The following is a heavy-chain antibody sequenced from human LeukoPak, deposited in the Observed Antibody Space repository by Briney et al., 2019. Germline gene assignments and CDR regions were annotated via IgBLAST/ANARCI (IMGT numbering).Heavy chain of an antibody. D-gene: IGHD6-19*01. CDR3: ARDPSIAVAGHQDY. Sequence: PGGSLRLSCAASGFTVSSNYMSWVRQAPGKGLEWVSVIYSGSSTYYADSVKGRFTISRDNSKNTLYLQMNSLRAEDTAVYYCARDPSIAVAGHQDYWGQGTLVTVSS. CDR2: IYSGSST. V-gene: IGHV3-66*01. CDR1: GFTVSSNY. J-gene: IGHJ4*02.